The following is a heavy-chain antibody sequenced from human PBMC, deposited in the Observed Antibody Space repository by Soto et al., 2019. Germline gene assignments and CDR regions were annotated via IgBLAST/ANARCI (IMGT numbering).Heavy chain of an antibody. D-gene: IGHD3-10*01. Sequence: SETLSLTCAVSGVSISSGNWRTWVRQSPQRGLEYIGEIFHDGTANYYPSFERRVAISVDTSKNQFSLKLTSVTAADTAIYFCARLVYDTRLNYMYFDFWGQGTLVTVSS. V-gene: IGHV4-4*02. CDR3: ARLVYDTRLNYMYFDF. J-gene: IGHJ4*02. CDR2: IFHDGTA. CDR1: GVSISSGNW.